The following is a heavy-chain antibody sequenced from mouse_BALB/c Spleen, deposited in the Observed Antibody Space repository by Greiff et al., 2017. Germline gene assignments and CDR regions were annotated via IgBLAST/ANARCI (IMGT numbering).Heavy chain of an antibody. CDR2: ILPGSGST. CDR3: ARSGYDYDGAWFAY. V-gene: IGHV1-9*01. Sequence: QVQLQQSGAELMKPGASVKISCKATGYTFSSYWIEWVKQRPGHGLEWIGEILPGSGSTNYNEKFKGKATFTADTSSNTAYMQLSSLTSEDSAVYYCARSGYDYDGAWFAYWGQGTLVTVSA. CDR1: GYTFSSYW. D-gene: IGHD2-4*01. J-gene: IGHJ3*01.